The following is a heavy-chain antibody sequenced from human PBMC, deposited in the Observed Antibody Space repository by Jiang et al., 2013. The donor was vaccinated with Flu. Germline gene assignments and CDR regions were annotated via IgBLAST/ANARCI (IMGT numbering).Heavy chain of an antibody. V-gene: IGHV1-3*01. CDR1: GYSFTSYT. CDR2: INPDDNNK. D-gene: IGHD3-16*01. CDR3: ARDQEKVNTWGSWFDP. Sequence: SGAEVKGPGASVKISCKTFGYSFTSYTIHWLRRAPGQGLEWLGWINPDDNNKRYSQKFQDRVTITRDTTATTVYMELDSLTSEDTALYYCARDQEKVNTWGSWFDPWGQGPWSPSPQ. J-gene: IGHJ5*02.